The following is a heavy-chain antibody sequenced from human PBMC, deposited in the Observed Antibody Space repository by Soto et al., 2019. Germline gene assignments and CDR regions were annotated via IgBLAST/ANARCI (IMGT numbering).Heavy chain of an antibody. J-gene: IGHJ5*01. Sequence: GASVKVSCKASGYTFTSYGMSWVRQAPGQGLEWMGWISAYSGNTNYAQKLQGRVTMTTDTSISTAYMELRRLRSDDTAVYYCARDHLHPILLGDSLLDSWGHGTMVTGSS. CDR1: GYTFTSYG. CDR2: ISAYSGNT. CDR3: ARDHLHPILLGDSLLDS. V-gene: IGHV1-18*04. D-gene: IGHD4-17*01.